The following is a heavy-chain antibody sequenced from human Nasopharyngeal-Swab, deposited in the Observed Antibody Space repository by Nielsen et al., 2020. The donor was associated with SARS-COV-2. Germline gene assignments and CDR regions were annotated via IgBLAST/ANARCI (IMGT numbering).Heavy chain of an antibody. CDR1: GFTFSPYT. Sequence: GGSLRLSCATSGFTFSPYTMTWVRQAPGKGLQWISYITSGNSVQYADSVRGRFTISRDNAKNSLYLQMNSLTAEDTAVYYCARERGGGYGDYWGQGTLATVSS. D-gene: IGHD5-12*01. CDR2: ITSGNSV. CDR3: ARERGGGYGDY. V-gene: IGHV3-48*04. J-gene: IGHJ4*02.